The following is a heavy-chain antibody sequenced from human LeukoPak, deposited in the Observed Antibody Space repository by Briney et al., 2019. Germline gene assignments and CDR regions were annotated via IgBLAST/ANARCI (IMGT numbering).Heavy chain of an antibody. J-gene: IGHJ6*04. CDR1: GFTFDDYA. V-gene: IGHV3-9*01. Sequence: GRSLRLSCAASGFTFDDYAMHWVRQAPGKGLEWVSGISWNSGSKGYADSVKGRFIISRDNAKNSLYLQMNSLRAEDTAVYYCAELGITMIGGVWGKGTTVTISS. D-gene: IGHD3-10*02. CDR3: AELGITMIGGV. CDR2: ISWNSGSK.